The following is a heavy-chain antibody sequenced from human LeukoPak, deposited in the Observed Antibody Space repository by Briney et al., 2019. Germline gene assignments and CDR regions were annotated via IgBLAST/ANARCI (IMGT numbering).Heavy chain of an antibody. CDR3: ARGADCSSTSCYYY. CDR2: IIPIFGTA. CDR1: GGTFSSYA. D-gene: IGHD2-2*01. V-gene: IGHV1-69*13. J-gene: IGHJ4*02. Sequence: GASVKVSCKASGGTFSSYAISWVRQAPGQGLEWMGGIIPIFGTANYAQKFQGRVTITADESTSTAYMELSSLRSEDTAVYYCARGADCSSTSCYYYWGQGTLVTVSS.